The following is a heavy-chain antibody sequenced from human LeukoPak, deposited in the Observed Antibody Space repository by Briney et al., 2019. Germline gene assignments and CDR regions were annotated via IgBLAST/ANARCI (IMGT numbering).Heavy chain of an antibody. CDR3: ARDGRVGAIYFDY. J-gene: IGHJ4*02. CDR1: GYTFTSYY. V-gene: IGHV1-46*01. Sequence: ASVKVSCKASGYTFTSYYMHWVRQAPGQGLEWMGMINPSGGSTSYAQKFQGRVTMTRDASTSTVYMELSSLRSEDTAVYYCARDGRVGAIYFDYWGQGTLVTVSS. D-gene: IGHD1-26*01. CDR2: INPSGGST.